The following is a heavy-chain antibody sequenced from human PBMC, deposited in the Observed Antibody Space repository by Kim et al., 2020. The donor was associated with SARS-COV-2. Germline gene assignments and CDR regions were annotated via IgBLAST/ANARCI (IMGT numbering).Heavy chain of an antibody. CDR1: GYTFTSYY. Sequence: ASVKVSCKASGYTFTSYYMHWVRQAPGQGLEWMGIINPSGGSTSYAQKFQGRVTMTRDTSTSTVYMELSSLRSEDTAVYYCARDLNDCSGGSCYSYYYGMDVWGQGTTVTVSS. J-gene: IGHJ6*02. V-gene: IGHV1-46*01. CDR2: INPSGGST. D-gene: IGHD2-15*01. CDR3: ARDLNDCSGGSCYSYYYGMDV.